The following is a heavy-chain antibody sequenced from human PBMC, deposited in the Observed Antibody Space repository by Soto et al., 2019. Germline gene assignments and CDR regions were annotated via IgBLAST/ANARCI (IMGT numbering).Heavy chain of an antibody. CDR1: GYTLTELS. J-gene: IGHJ4*02. Sequence: GASVKVSCKVSGYTLTELSMHWVRQAPGKGLEWMGGFVPEDGETIYAQKFQGRVTMTEDTSTDTAYMELSSLRSEDTAVYYCATDLLDDYVWGSYQLDYWGQGTLVTVSS. V-gene: IGHV1-24*01. CDR3: ATDLLDDYVWGSYQLDY. CDR2: FVPEDGET. D-gene: IGHD3-16*02.